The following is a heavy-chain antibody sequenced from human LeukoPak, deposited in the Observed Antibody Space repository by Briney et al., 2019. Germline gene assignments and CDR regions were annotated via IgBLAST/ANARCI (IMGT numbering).Heavy chain of an antibody. J-gene: IGHJ4*02. D-gene: IGHD5-24*01. CDR3: ARRVATTPFDY. CDR1: GFTFSSYS. Sequence: GGSLRLSCAASGFTFSSYSMNWVRQAPGKGLEWISYISSSSSIIYYADSVKGRFTISRDNAKNSLYLQMNSLRAEDTAVYYCARRVATTPFDYWGREPWSPSPQ. CDR2: ISSSSSII. V-gene: IGHV3-48*01.